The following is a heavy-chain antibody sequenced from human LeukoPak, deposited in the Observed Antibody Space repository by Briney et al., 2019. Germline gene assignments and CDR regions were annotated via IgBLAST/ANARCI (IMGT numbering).Heavy chain of an antibody. D-gene: IGHD3-22*01. Sequence: PSETLSLTCAVYGGSFSGYYWSWIRQPPGRELEWIGEINDSGSANCNPSLESRVSISVDTSKNQFSLKLSSVTAADTAVYYCARVIDYDSSGYYLGYWGQGTRVTVSS. V-gene: IGHV4-34*01. CDR3: ARVIDYDSSGYYLGY. CDR1: GGSFSGYY. CDR2: INDSGSA. J-gene: IGHJ4*02.